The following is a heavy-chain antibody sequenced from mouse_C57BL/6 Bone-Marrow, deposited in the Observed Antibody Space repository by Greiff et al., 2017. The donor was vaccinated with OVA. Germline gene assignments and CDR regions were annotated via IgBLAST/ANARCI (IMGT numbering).Heavy chain of an antibody. D-gene: IGHD2-3*01. Sequence: QVQLQQPGAELVMPGASVKLSCKASGYTFTSYWMHWVKQRPGQGLEWIEEIDPSDSYTNYNQKFKGKSTLTVDKSSSTAYMQLSSLTSEDSAVYYCARECDGYYGSDFDYWGQGTTLTVSS. J-gene: IGHJ2*01. V-gene: IGHV1-69*01. CDR3: ARECDGYYGSDFDY. CDR2: IDPSDSYT. CDR1: GYTFTSYW.